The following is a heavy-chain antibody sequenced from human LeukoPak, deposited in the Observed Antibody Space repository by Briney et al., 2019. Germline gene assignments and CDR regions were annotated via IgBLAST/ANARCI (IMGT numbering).Heavy chain of an antibody. CDR3: ARDAYYDSSGYYPRVYNWFDP. CDR1: GFTFGSYW. CDR2: INSDGSST. Sequence: GGSLRLSCAASGFTFGSYWMHWVRQAPGKGLVWVSRINSDGSSTSYADSVKGRFTVSRDNAKNTLYLQMNSLRAEDTAVYYCARDAYYDSSGYYPRVYNWFDPWGQGTLVTVSS. D-gene: IGHD3-22*01. V-gene: IGHV3-74*01. J-gene: IGHJ5*02.